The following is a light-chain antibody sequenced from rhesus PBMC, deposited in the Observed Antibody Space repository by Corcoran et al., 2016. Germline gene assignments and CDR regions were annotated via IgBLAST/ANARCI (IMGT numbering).Light chain of an antibody. Sequence: QAALTQPPSVSGSPGQSVTITCTGTSSDIGGYNYVSWYQQHPGKAPQLMIFDVSQRPSGVSDRFSGSKYGNTASLTISGLQPEDEADYYCCSYAGTNTFMFGDGTRLTV. V-gene: IGLV2-23*01. CDR3: CSYAGTNTFM. CDR2: DVS. CDR1: SSDIGGYNY. J-gene: IGLJ1*01.